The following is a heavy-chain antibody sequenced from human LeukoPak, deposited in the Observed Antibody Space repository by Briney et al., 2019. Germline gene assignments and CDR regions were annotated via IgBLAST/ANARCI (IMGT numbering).Heavy chain of an antibody. V-gene: IGHV3-48*02. CDR2: ISSSSSTI. D-gene: IGHD6-19*01. CDR1: GFTFGTYA. CDR3: ARDAGSGYFDY. Sequence: GGSLRLSCAASGFTFGTYAMNWVRQAPGKGLEWVSYISSSSSTIYFPDSVKGRFTISRDNAKNSLYLQMNGLRDEDTAVYYCARDAGSGYFDYWGQGILVTVTS. J-gene: IGHJ4*02.